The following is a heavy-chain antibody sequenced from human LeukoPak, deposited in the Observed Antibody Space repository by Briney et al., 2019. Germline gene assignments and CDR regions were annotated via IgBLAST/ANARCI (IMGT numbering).Heavy chain of an antibody. D-gene: IGHD3-16*01. V-gene: IGHV4-34*13. CDR3: ARRFALYFDY. J-gene: IGHJ4*02. CDR2: INHSRTT. Sequence: EWLGEINHSRTTNYNPSLKSRVTISVDTSKNQFSLKLSSVTAADTAVYYCARRFALYFDYWGQGTLVTVSS.